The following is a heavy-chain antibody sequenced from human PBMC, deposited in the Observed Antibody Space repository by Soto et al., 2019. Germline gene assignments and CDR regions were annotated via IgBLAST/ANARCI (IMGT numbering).Heavy chain of an antibody. Sequence: EVQLLESGGGLVQPGGSLRLSCAASGFTFSSDAMSWVRQAPGKGLEWVSVISGSGDSTDYADSVRGRFTISRDNSNNPLYLQMSSLRAEDTAVYYCAKDRDGAAAGPTKFYSMDVWGQGTTVTVSS. D-gene: IGHD6-13*01. V-gene: IGHV3-23*01. J-gene: IGHJ6*02. CDR1: GFTFSSDA. CDR3: AKDRDGAAAGPTKFYSMDV. CDR2: ISGSGDST.